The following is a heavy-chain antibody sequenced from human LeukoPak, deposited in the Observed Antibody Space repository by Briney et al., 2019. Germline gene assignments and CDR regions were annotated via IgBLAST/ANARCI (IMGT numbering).Heavy chain of an antibody. V-gene: IGHV4-39*07. CDR1: GGSISSSSYY. D-gene: IGHD3-22*01. CDR2: IDHSGST. Sequence: SETLSLTCTVSGGSISSSSYYWSWIRQPPGKGLEWIGEIDHSGSTNYNPSLKSRVTISVDTSKNQFSLKLSSVTAADTAVYYCARGRSGITRIVVVRFRWYFDIWGRGTLVTVSS. CDR3: ARGRSGITRIVVVRFRWYFDI. J-gene: IGHJ2*01.